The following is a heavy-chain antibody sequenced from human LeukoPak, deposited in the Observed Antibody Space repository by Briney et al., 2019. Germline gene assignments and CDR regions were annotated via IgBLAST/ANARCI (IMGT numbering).Heavy chain of an antibody. CDR3: ARTREKWQVLDY. Sequence: QAGKSLRLSRAASGFTFSSYAMHWVRQAPGKGLEWVAVISYDGSNKYYADSVKGRFTISRDNSKNMAYLQMNSLRPDDTAVYFCARTREKWQVLDYWGQGTLVTVSS. J-gene: IGHJ4*02. V-gene: IGHV3-30-3*01. CDR1: GFTFSSYA. D-gene: IGHD6-19*01. CDR2: ISYDGSNK.